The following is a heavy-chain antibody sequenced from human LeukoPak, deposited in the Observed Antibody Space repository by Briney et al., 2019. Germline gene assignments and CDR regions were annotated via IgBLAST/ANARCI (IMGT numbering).Heavy chain of an antibody. Sequence: SETLSLTCAVSGGSISSSSSICWTWVRQPPGEGLEWIGEIYHNGATSYNPSLKSRVTMLLDKSKNQFFLKLNSVTAADTAVYYCARNGGNSDYDYWGQGTLVTVSA. CDR3: ARNGGNSDYDY. CDR2: IYHNGAT. V-gene: IGHV4-4*02. J-gene: IGHJ4*02. D-gene: IGHD4-23*01. CDR1: GGSISSSSSIC.